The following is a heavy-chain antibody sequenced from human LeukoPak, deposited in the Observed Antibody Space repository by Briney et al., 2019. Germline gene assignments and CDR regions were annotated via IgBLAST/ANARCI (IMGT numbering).Heavy chain of an antibody. J-gene: IGHJ4*02. CDR3: AGAPPSVDTAMAYFDY. CDR2: FIPIFGTA. D-gene: IGHD5-18*01. Sequence: GSSVKVSCRASGGTFSSYAISWVRQAPGQGLEWMGGFIPIFGTANYAQKFQGRVTITTDESTSTAYMELSSLRSEDTAVYYCAGAPPSVDTAMAYFDYWGQGTLVTVSS. V-gene: IGHV1-69*05. CDR1: GGTFSSYA.